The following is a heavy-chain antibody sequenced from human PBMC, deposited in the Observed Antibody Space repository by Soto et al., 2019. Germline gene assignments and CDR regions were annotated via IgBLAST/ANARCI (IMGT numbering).Heavy chain of an antibody. CDR2: ISSSSSTI. J-gene: IGHJ6*03. CDR3: ASSGLEGVVPASYMDV. V-gene: IGHV3-48*01. CDR1: GFTFSSYS. Sequence: GGSLRLSCAASGFTFSSYSMNWVRQAPGKGLEWVSYISSSSSTIYYADSVKGRFTISRDNAKNSLYLQMNSLRAEDTAVYYCASSGLEGVVPASYMDVWGKGTTVTVSS. D-gene: IGHD2-2*01.